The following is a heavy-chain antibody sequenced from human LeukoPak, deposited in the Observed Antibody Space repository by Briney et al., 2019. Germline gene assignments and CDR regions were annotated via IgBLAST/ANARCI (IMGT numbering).Heavy chain of an antibody. J-gene: IGHJ5*02. Sequence: SETLSLTCTVSGGSISSSSYYWGWNRQPPGKGLEWIGRIYYSGSTYYNPSLKSRVTISVDTSKNQFSLKLSSVTAADTAVYYCARHSKRGFVVVTATNNWFDPWGQGTLVTVSS. D-gene: IGHD2-21*02. CDR1: GGSISSSSYY. CDR2: IYYSGST. V-gene: IGHV4-39*01. CDR3: ARHSKRGFVVVTATNNWFDP.